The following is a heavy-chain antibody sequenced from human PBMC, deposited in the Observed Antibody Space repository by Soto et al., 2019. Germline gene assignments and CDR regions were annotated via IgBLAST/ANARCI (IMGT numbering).Heavy chain of an antibody. J-gene: IGHJ5*01. Sequence: SQTLSLTCAISGDSVSSSSVTWNWIRQSPSRGLEWLGRTYYRSKWYNDYAESVKSRITTNPDTSKNQFSLHLNSVTPEDTAVYYCVRLIGNSWLDFWGQGTLVTVSS. CDR3: VRLIGNSWLDF. D-gene: IGHD1-26*01. CDR1: GDSVSSSSVT. V-gene: IGHV6-1*01. CDR2: TYYRSKWYN.